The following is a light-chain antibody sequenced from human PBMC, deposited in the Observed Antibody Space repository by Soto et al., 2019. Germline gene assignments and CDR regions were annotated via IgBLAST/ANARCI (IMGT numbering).Light chain of an antibody. J-gene: IGKJ1*01. Sequence: EIVLTQSPGTLSLSPGERATLSCRASQSVTSSYLAWYQQKPGQAPRFLMYGASSRATGILDRFSGRGSGTDFTLTISRLEPEDFAVYYCQQYGTSPTTFGQGTKVDIK. CDR3: QQYGTSPTT. CDR1: QSVTSSY. V-gene: IGKV3-20*01. CDR2: GAS.